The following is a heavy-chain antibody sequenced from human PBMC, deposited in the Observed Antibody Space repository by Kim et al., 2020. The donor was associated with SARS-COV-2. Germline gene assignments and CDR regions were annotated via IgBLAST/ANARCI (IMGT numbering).Heavy chain of an antibody. CDR1: GGSISSGGYY. D-gene: IGHD6-13*01. CDR2: IYYSGST. J-gene: IGHJ6*02. V-gene: IGHV4-31*03. Sequence: SETLSLTCTVSGGSISSGGYYWSWIRQHPGKGLEWIGYIYYSGSTYYNPSLKSRVTISVDTSKNQFSLKLSSVTAADTAVYYCARSTFLASSFSRPTDYYYYYGMDVWGQGTTVTVSS. CDR3: ARSTFLASSFSRPTDYYYYYGMDV.